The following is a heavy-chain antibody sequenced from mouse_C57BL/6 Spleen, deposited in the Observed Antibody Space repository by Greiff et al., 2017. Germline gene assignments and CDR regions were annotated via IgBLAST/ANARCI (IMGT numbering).Heavy chain of an antibody. J-gene: IGHJ4*01. Sequence: QVTLNVCGPGILQPSQTLSLTCSFPGFSLSTFGMGVGWIRQPSGKGLEWLAHIWWDEEKYDNPALKSRLTISKYTSKNQVFLKIANVDTADTATYYCARIGYYYGSSYSAMDYWGQGTSVTVSS. CDR2: IWWDEEK. D-gene: IGHD1-1*01. CDR1: GFSLSTFGMG. V-gene: IGHV8-8*01. CDR3: ARIGYYYGSSYSAMDY.